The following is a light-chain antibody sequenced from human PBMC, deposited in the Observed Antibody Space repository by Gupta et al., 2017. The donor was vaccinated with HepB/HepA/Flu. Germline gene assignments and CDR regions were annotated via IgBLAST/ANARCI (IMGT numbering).Light chain of an antibody. CDR1: QSLVHSNGYNY. J-gene: IGKJ2*02. Sequence: DIVMTQSPLSLPVTPGEPASISCRSSQSLVHSNGYNYLDWYLQKPGQSPQLLIYLGSNRASGVPDRFSGSGSGAXFTLKIXRVEADDVGVYYCKQELHSPSTFGXGTKLDIK. V-gene: IGKV2-28*01. CDR3: KQELHSPST. CDR2: LGS.